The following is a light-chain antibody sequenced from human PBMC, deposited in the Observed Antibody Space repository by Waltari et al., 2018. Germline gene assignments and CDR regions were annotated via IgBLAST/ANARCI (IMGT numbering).Light chain of an antibody. CDR1: QGIGIY. Sequence: IQLTKHPPSLPASVGDETTNTCRAGQGIGIYLAWYQQKPGKAPKLLIYAASTLQSGVPSRFSGSGSGTDFTLTISSLQPEDFATYYCQQLNSYPFGQGTKLEIK. V-gene: IGKV1-9*01. CDR3: QQLNSYP. J-gene: IGKJ2*01. CDR2: AAS.